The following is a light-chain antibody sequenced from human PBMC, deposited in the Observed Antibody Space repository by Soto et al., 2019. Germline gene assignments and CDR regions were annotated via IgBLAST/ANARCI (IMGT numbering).Light chain of an antibody. J-gene: IGKJ1*01. CDR2: AAS. V-gene: IGKV1-39*01. CDR1: QSISSY. Sequence: IEITQSPSSLSASVGDRLTITCRASQSISSYLNWYQQTPGKAPKILIYAASSLQSGVPSRFSGSGSGTDFTLPISSLQPEDFATYYCQQSYSNPKTFGQGTKVDIK. CDR3: QQSYSNPKT.